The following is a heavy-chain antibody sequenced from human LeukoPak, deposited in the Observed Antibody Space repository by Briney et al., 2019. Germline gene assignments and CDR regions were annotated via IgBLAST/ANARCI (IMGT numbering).Heavy chain of an antibody. Sequence: SETLSLTCAVYGGSLSGYYWSWIRQPPGKGLEWIGEINHSGSTNYNPSLKSRVTISVDTSKNQFSLKLSSVTAADTAVYYCARVPIAARRRGFDYWGQGTLVTVSS. D-gene: IGHD6-6*01. CDR3: ARVPIAARRRGFDY. CDR1: GGSLSGYY. CDR2: INHSGST. J-gene: IGHJ4*02. V-gene: IGHV4-34*01.